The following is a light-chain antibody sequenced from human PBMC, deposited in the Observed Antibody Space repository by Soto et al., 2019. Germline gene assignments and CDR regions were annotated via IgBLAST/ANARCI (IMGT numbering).Light chain of an antibody. Sequence: QSVLTPPPAASGSPGQSVTISCPGTSSDVGGYNYVSWYQQHPGKAPKLMIYEVSKRPSGVPDRFSGSKSGNTASLTVSGLQAEDEADYYCSSYAGSNNSVFGTGTKVTVL. J-gene: IGLJ1*01. CDR2: EVS. V-gene: IGLV2-8*01. CDR3: SSYAGSNNSV. CDR1: SSDVGGYNY.